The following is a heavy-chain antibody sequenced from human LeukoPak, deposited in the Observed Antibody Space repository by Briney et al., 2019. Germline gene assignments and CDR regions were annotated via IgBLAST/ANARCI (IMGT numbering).Heavy chain of an antibody. CDR2: IYRSGST. D-gene: IGHD1-26*01. CDR3: ARVSAWVSFDY. Sequence: SETLSLTRAVSGGSISSGGYSWSWIRQPPGKGLEWIGYIYRSGSTYYNPSLKSRVTISVDRSKNQFSLKLSSVTAADTAVYYCARVSAWVSFDYWGQGTLVTVSS. J-gene: IGHJ4*02. V-gene: IGHV4-30-2*01. CDR1: GGSISSGGYS.